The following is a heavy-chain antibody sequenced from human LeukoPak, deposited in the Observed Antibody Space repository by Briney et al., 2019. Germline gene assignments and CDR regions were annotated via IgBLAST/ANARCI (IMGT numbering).Heavy chain of an antibody. CDR1: GGSFSWYY. Sequence: TASETLFLTCAVYGGSFSWYYWSWIRQPPGKGLEWIGEINHSGSTNYIPPLKSRVTISVDTSKNQFSLKLSSVTAADTAVYYCARVGDLVAAPHACHYWGQGTLVTVSS. V-gene: IGHV4-34*01. D-gene: IGHD3-16*01. CDR2: INHSGST. CDR3: ARVGDLVAAPHACHY. J-gene: IGHJ4*02.